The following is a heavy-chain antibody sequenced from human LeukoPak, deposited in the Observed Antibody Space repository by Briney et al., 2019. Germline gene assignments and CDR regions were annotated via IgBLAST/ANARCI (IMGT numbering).Heavy chain of an antibody. Sequence: GGSLRLSCAASGFTFSSYWMSWVRQAPGKGLVWVSRINSDGSSTSYADSVKGRFTISRDNAKNTLYLQMNSLRAEDTAVYYCAREVYGDYVGAWFDPWGQGTLVTVSS. CDR1: GFTFSSYW. D-gene: IGHD4-17*01. CDR2: INSDGSST. J-gene: IGHJ5*02. CDR3: AREVYGDYVGAWFDP. V-gene: IGHV3-74*01.